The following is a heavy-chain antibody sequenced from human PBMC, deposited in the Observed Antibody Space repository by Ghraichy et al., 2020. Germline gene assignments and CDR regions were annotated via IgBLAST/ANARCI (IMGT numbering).Heavy chain of an antibody. D-gene: IGHD3-22*01. J-gene: IGHJ4*02. CDR3: AKPLRDDYYYDTTAYYAPFYFDS. CDR1: GFTFSDYA. Sequence: GESLNISCAASGFTFSDYAMNWVRQPPGKGLEWVSSISGTGGSTLYADSVKGRFTISRDNSKNTLYLQMNSLGAEDTAVYYCAKPLRDDYYYDTTAYYAPFYFDSWGQGTLVTVSS. V-gene: IGHV3-23*01. CDR2: ISGTGGST.